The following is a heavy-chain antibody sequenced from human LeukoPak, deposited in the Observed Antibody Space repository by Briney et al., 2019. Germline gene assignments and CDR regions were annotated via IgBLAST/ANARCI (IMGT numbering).Heavy chain of an antibody. Sequence: GGSLRLSCAASGFTFDDYGMSWVRQAPGKGLEWVSGINWNGGRTGYADSVKGRFTISRDNAKNSLYLQMNSLRAEDTALYYCARGGYYDSSVVYWGQGTLVTVSS. V-gene: IGHV3-20*04. CDR3: ARGGYYDSSVVY. CDR1: GFTFDDYG. J-gene: IGHJ4*02. D-gene: IGHD3-22*01. CDR2: INWNGGRT.